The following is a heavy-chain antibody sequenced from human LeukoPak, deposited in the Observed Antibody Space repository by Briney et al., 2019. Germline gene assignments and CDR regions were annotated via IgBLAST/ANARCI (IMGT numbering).Heavy chain of an antibody. V-gene: IGHV3-30*18. Sequence: PGGSLRLSCAASGFTFSSYGMHWVRQAPGKGLEWVAVISYDGSNKYYADSVKGRFTISRDNAKNSLYLQMNSLRAEDTALYYCAKDHYYDSSGYYYEFDYWGQGTLVTVSS. CDR2: ISYDGSNK. CDR3: AKDHYYDSSGYYYEFDY. J-gene: IGHJ4*02. CDR1: GFTFSSYG. D-gene: IGHD3-22*01.